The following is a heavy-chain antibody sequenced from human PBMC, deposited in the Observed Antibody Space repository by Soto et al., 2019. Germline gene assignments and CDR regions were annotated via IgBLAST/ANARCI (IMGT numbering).Heavy chain of an antibody. J-gene: IGHJ6*02. D-gene: IGHD2-2*01. CDR1: GGSFSRYY. Sequence: PSETLSLTCAVYGGSFSRYYWSWIRQPPGKGLEWIGEINHSGSTNYNPSLKSRATVSIDTSKNQFSLNLSSVTAADTAVYYCARALSVSNTFYYYYGVDVWGQGTTVTVSS. CDR3: ARALSVSNTFYYYYGVDV. V-gene: IGHV4-34*01. CDR2: INHSGST.